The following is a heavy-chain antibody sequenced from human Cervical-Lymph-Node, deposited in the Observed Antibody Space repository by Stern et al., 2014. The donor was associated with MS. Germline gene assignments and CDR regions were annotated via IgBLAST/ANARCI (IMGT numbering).Heavy chain of an antibody. J-gene: IGHJ4*02. V-gene: IGHV2-70*01. CDR1: GFSLSTSGVS. D-gene: IGHD3-9*01. CDR3: ARIQYYDVLTGYVFFDY. Sequence: ESGPALVQPTQTLTLTCTFSGFSLSTSGVSVSWIRQPPGKALEWLALIDWDDDEYYSSSLETRLTISKDTSKNEVVLTMTNMDPVDTATYYCARIQYYDVLTGYVFFDYWGQGTLVTVSS. CDR2: IDWDDDE.